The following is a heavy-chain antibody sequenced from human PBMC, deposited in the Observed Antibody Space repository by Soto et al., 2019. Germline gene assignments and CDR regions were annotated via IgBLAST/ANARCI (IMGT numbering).Heavy chain of an antibody. CDR2: ISGSGGST. J-gene: IGHJ5*02. V-gene: IGHV3-23*01. CDR3: AKDPQGYSYGHNWFDL. Sequence: GGSLRLSCAASGFTFSSYAMSWVRQAPGKGLEWVSAISGSGGSTYYADSVKGRFTISRDNSKNTLYLQMNSLRAEDTAVYYCAKDPQGYSYGHNWFDLWGEVALVTVSS. D-gene: IGHD5-18*01. CDR1: GFTFSSYA.